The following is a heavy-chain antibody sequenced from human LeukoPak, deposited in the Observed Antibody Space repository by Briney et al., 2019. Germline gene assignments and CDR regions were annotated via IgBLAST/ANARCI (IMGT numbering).Heavy chain of an antibody. CDR1: GFTFSSYS. V-gene: IGHV3-21*01. CDR3: ARYSSSLDAFDI. J-gene: IGHJ3*02. CDR2: ISRSSSYI. Sequence: GGSLRLSCAASGFTFSSYSMNWVRQAPGKGLEWVSSISRSSSYIYYADSVKGRFTISRDNAKNSLYLQMNSLRAEDTAVYYCARYSSSLDAFDIWGQGTMVTVSS. D-gene: IGHD6-13*01.